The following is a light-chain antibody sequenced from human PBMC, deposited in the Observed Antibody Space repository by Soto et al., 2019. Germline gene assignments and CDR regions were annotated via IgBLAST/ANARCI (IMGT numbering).Light chain of an antibody. V-gene: IGLV2-11*01. J-gene: IGLJ3*02. CDR2: DVS. CDR3: CSYAGSYTLV. Sequence: QSVLTQPRSVSGSPGQSVTISCTGTTSDVGRYKYVSWYQHHPGRAPKLMIYDVSKRPSGVPDRFSGSKSDNTASLTISGLQAEDEADYYCCSYAGSYTLVFGGGTKVTVL. CDR1: TSDVGRYKY.